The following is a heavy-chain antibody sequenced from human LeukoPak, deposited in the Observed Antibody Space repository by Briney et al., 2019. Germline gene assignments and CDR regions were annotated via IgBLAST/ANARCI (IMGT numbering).Heavy chain of an antibody. CDR2: INPNSGGT. V-gene: IGHV1-2*02. CDR1: GYTFTGYY. J-gene: IGHJ4*02. D-gene: IGHD3-3*01. Sequence: SVKVSCKASGYTFTGYYMHRVRQAPGQGLEWMGWINPNSGGTNYAQKFQGRVTMTRDTSISTAYMELSRLRSDDTAVYYCARALGYDFWSGYWGGFDYWGQGTLVTVSS. CDR3: ARALGYDFWSGYWGGFDY.